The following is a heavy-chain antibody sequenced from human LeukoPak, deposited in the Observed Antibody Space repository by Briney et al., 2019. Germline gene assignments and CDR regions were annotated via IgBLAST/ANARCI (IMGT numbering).Heavy chain of an antibody. CDR1: GFTFSSYG. CDR3: ARDPNGDYYYYGMDV. CDR2: IWYDGSNK. D-gene: IGHD4-17*01. J-gene: IGHJ6*02. V-gene: IGHV3-33*01. Sequence: GRSLRLSCAASGFTFSSYGMHWVRQAPGKGLEWVAVIWYDGSNKYYADSVKGRFTISRDNSKSTLYLQMNSLRAEDTAVYYCARDPNGDYYYYGMDVWGQGTTVTVSS.